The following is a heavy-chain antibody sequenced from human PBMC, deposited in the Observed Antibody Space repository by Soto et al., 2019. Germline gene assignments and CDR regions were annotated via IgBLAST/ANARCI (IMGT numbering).Heavy chain of an antibody. Sequence: PGGSLRLSCAASGFTFSSYSMNWVRQAPGKGLEWVSYISSSSSTIYYADSVKGRFTISRDNAKNSLYLQMNSLRDEDTAVYYCARDHPVHSGYYYYFDYWGQGTLVTVSS. CDR2: ISSSSSTI. J-gene: IGHJ4*02. CDR3: ARDHPVHSGYYYYFDY. V-gene: IGHV3-48*02. D-gene: IGHD3-22*01. CDR1: GFTFSSYS.